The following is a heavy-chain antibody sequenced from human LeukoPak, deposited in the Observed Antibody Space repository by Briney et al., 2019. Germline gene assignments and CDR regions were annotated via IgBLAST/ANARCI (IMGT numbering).Heavy chain of an antibody. CDR1: GLTFSSYA. J-gene: IGHJ4*02. Sequence: GGSLRLSCAVFGLTFSSYAMDWVRQAPGKGLEWVSAISGSGGSTYYADSVKGRFTISRDNSKNTLYLQMNSLRAEDTAVYYCAPRGSGWYFDYWGQGNLVTVSS. D-gene: IGHD6-19*01. CDR2: ISGSGGST. CDR3: APRGSGWYFDY. V-gene: IGHV3-23*01.